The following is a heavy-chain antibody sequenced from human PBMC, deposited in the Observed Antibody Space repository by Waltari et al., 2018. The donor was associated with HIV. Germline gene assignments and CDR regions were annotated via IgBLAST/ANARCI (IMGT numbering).Heavy chain of an antibody. J-gene: IGHJ4*02. CDR3: ARGSDWLVNVLEF. D-gene: IGHD6-19*01. Sequence: QVHPMQPEAAAKKAGASVKASDRCSGSNFNSNAKHWMRQAPGQGLEWLGYINVGIMFTRYSQRFQGRVTFSRDTAETTIFMDLRSLKSEDTAVYFCARGSDWLVNVLEFWGQGTLVTVSS. CDR1: GSNFNSNA. V-gene: IGHV1-3*01. CDR2: INVGIMFT.